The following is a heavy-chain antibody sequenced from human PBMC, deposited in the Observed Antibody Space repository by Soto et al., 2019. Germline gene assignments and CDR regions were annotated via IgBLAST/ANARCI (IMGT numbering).Heavy chain of an antibody. J-gene: IGHJ4*02. CDR3: ATDRANTPDYFDY. Sequence: PSETLSLTCTVSGGSISSDDYYWSWIRQPPGKGLEWIGYIYYTGRTSYNPSLRDRLTISVDTSKSHFSLRLSSVTAADTAVYFCATDRANTPDYFDYWGQGTLVPVP. CDR2: IYYTGRT. V-gene: IGHV4-30-4*01. CDR1: GGSISSDDYY.